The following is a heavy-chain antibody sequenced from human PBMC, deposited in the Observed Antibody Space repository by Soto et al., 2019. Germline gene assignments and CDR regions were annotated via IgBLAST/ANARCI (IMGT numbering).Heavy chain of an antibody. D-gene: IGHD1-26*01. CDR2: INSDGSIT. Sequence: EVQLVESGGGLVQPGGSLRLSCAASGFTFSGYWMHWVRQVPGKGLVWVSRINSDGSITGYADSVKGRFTISRENAKNSLYLQMSNLRVEDTAVYFCARVGATTWQWCQGTLVTVSS. V-gene: IGHV3-74*01. CDR1: GFTFSGYW. J-gene: IGHJ4*02. CDR3: ARVGATTWQ.